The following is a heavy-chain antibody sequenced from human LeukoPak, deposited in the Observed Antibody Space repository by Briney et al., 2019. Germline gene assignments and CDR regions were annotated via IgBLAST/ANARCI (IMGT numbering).Heavy chain of an antibody. CDR1: GFTFSSNW. J-gene: IGHJ4*02. Sequence: GGSLRLSCAASGFTFSSNWMHWVRQGRGKGLVWVSRINPDGSRTDYAESVKGRFTISRDNAKNTLSLEMSSLGDEDTAVYYCSRDFNGRNDFWGQGTLVTVSS. V-gene: IGHV3-74*01. D-gene: IGHD1-14*01. CDR2: INPDGSRT. CDR3: SRDFNGRNDF.